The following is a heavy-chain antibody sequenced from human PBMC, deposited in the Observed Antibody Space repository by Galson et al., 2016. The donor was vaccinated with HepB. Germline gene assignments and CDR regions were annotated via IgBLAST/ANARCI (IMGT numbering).Heavy chain of an antibody. CDR3: ARGNDVTYYVEY. D-gene: IGHD3-16*01. J-gene: IGHJ4*02. CDR2: NYSSGKT. Sequence: SLRLSCAASGFILTSHYMTWVRQAPGKGLEWVSSNYSSGKTEYADSVRGRFTISRDHSKNTLFLQMNSLSAEDTALYYCARGNDVTYYVEYWGQGTLVSVSS. CDR1: GFILTSHY. V-gene: IGHV3-53*01.